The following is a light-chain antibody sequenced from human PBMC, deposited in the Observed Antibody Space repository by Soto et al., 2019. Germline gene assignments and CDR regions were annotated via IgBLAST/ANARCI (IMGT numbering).Light chain of an antibody. CDR3: QQYNSYWT. Sequence: DIQMTQYPSTLSASVGERVTISCRASQSVNNWLAWYQRKPGKAPKLLIHDASTLESGIPSRFSGSGSGTEFTLTICSLQPDDFATYYCQQYNSYWTFGQGTKVEIK. J-gene: IGKJ1*01. CDR1: QSVNNW. V-gene: IGKV1-5*01. CDR2: DAS.